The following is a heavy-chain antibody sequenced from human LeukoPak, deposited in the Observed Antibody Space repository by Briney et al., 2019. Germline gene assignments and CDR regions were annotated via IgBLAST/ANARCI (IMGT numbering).Heavy chain of an antibody. J-gene: IGHJ6*02. CDR1: GGTFSSYA. CDR3: ARDRDYYYGMDV. V-gene: IGHV1-69*13. CDR2: IIPIFGTA. Sequence: SVRVSCKASGGTFSSYAISWVRQAPGQGLEWMGGIIPIFGTANYAQKLQGRVTITADESTSTAYMELSSLRSEDTAVYYCARDRDYYYGMDVWGQGTTVTVSS.